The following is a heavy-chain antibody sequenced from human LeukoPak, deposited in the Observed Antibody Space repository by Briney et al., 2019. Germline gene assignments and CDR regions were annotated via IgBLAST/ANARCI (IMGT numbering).Heavy chain of an antibody. V-gene: IGHV4-4*07. Sequence: SETLSLTCTVPGGSISSYYWSWIRHPAGKGLEWIGRIYTSGSTNYNPSLKSRVTMSVDTSKNQFSLKLSSVTAADTAVYYCARALSSSWYEDYWGQGTLVTVSS. J-gene: IGHJ4*02. CDR1: GGSISSYY. D-gene: IGHD6-13*01. CDR3: ARALSSSWYEDY. CDR2: IYTSGST.